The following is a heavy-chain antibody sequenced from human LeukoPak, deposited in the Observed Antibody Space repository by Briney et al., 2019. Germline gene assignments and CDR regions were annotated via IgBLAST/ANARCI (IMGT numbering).Heavy chain of an antibody. CDR1: GFTFSSYE. D-gene: IGHD3-22*01. CDR2: ISSSGSTI. CDR3: ARGGYYDSSGYGY. V-gene: IGHV3-48*03. J-gene: IGHJ4*02. Sequence: PGGSLRLSCAASGFTFSSYEMNWVRQAPGKGLEWVSYISSSGSTIYYADSVKGRFTISRDNAKNSLYLQMNSLRAEDTAVYYCARGGYYDSSGYGYWGQGTLVTVSS.